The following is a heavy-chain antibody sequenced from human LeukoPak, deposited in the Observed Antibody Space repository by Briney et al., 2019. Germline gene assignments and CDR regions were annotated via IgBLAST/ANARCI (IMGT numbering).Heavy chain of an antibody. D-gene: IGHD1-1*01. CDR1: GFTFNTYA. CDR3: ARALSYWNYFDS. V-gene: IGHV3-23*01. CDR2: IGATSGTT. Sequence: GGSLRLSCAASGFTFNTYAMNWVRQSPGKGLEWASAIGATSGTTFYADSVKGRFTVSRDNSQNTLYLQMAGLRAEDTAIYYCARALSYWNYFDSWGQGTLVTVSS. J-gene: IGHJ4*02.